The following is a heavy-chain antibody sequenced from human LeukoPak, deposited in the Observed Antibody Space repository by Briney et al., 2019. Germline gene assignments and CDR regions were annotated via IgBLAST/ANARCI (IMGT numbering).Heavy chain of an antibody. V-gene: IGHV1-8*02. J-gene: IGHJ4*02. D-gene: IGHD2-15*01. CDR2: MNPNSGNT. CDR1: GYTFTSYG. Sequence: ASVKVSCKASGYTFTSYGISWVRQATGQGLEWMGWMNPNSGNTGYAQKFQGRVTMTRNSSITTAYMELGSLRSEDTAVYYCARRHGRCSDGSCYYPDYWGQGTLVTVSS. CDR3: ARRHGRCSDGSCYYPDY.